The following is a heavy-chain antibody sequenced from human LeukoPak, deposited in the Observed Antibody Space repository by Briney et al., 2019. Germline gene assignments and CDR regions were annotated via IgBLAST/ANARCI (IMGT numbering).Heavy chain of an antibody. J-gene: IGHJ4*02. D-gene: IGHD2-21*01. CDR2: ISDSGNT. CDR1: GFTFSSYE. Sequence: GGSLRLSCAASGFTFSSYEMNWVRQAPGKGLEWVSAISDSGNTYHADSVKGRFTISRDSSKNTLFLQMNRLRPEDAAVYYCAKAPVTTCSGAYCYPFDYWGRGTLVTVSS. V-gene: IGHV3-23*01. CDR3: AKAPVTTCSGAYCYPFDY.